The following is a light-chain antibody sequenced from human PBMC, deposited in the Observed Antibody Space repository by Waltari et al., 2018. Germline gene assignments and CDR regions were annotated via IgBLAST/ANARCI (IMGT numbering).Light chain of an antibody. CDR3: QQRSNWPPIT. J-gene: IGKJ5*01. CDR2: DAS. Sequence: EIVLTQSPATPSLSPGERATLSCRASQSVSSYLAWYQQKPGQAPRLLIYDASNRATGIPARFSGSGSGTDFTLTISSLEPEDFAFYYCQQRSNWPPITFGQGTRLEIK. V-gene: IGKV3-11*01. CDR1: QSVSSY.